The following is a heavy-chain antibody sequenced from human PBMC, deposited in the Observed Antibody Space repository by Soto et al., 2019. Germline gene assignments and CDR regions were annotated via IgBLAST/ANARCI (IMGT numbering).Heavy chain of an antibody. CDR1: GFTFSSYS. CDR3: ARDTSGSPYCSSTSCYESDAFDI. Sequence: GGSLRLSCAASGFTFSSYSMNWVRQAPGKGLEWVSSISSSSSYIYYADSVKGRFTISRDNAKNSLYLQMNSLRAEDTAVYYCARDTSGSPYCSSTSCYESDAFDIWGQGTMVTVSS. V-gene: IGHV3-21*01. CDR2: ISSSSSYI. D-gene: IGHD2-2*01. J-gene: IGHJ3*02.